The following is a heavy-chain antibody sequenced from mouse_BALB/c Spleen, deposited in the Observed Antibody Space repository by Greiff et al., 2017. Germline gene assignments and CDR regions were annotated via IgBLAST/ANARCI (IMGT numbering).Heavy chain of an antibody. CDR3: ARYYGSSPFAY. D-gene: IGHD1-1*01. Sequence: QVQLQQSGAELVRPGSSVKISCKASGYAFSSYWMNWVKQRPGQGLEWIGQIYPGDGDTNYNGKFKGKATLTADKSSSTAYMQLSSLTSEDSAVYFCARYYGSSPFAYWGQGTLVTVSA. CDR1: GYAFSSYW. J-gene: IGHJ3*01. V-gene: IGHV1-80*01. CDR2: IYPGDGDT.